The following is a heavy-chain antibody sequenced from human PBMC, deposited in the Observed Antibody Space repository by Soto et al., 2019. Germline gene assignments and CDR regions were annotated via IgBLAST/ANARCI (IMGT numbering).Heavy chain of an antibody. CDR3: ARDVKYSSSTGDYYYGMDV. D-gene: IGHD6-6*01. J-gene: IGHJ6*02. CDR2: IYYSGST. V-gene: IGHV4-59*01. Sequence: SETLSLTCTVSGGSISSYYWSWIRQPPGKGLEWIGYIYYSGSTNYNPSLKSRVTISVDTSKNQFSLKLSSVTAADTAVYYCARDVKYSSSTGDYYYGMDVWGQGTTVTVSS. CDR1: GGSISSYY.